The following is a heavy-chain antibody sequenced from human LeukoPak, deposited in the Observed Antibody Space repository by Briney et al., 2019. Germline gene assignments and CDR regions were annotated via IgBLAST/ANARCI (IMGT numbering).Heavy chain of an antibody. CDR2: ISYDGSDK. D-gene: IGHD3-16*01. CDR1: GFTFSSYA. CDR3: ARDFLHLGG. V-gene: IGHV3-30*04. J-gene: IGHJ3*01. Sequence: GGSLRLSCAGSGFTFSSYAMHWVRQAPGKGLEWVAVISYDGSDKYSDSVKGRFTISRDNAKNTLYLQMNSLRAEDTAVYYCARDFLHLGGWGQGTMVTVSS.